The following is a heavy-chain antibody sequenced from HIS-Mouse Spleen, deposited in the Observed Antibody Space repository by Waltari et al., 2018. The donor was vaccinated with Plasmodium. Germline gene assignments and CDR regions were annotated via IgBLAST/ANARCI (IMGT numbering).Heavy chain of an antibody. D-gene: IGHD1-1*01. J-gene: IGHJ3*02. CDR2: IVTAGDT. V-gene: IGHV3-13*01. CDR1: GFTFSSYD. CDR3: ARGRWNHAFDI. Sequence: EVQLVESGGGLVQPGGSLRLCFAASGFTFSSYDMHWVRQATGKGLVGVSSIVTAGDTYYPGSVKGRFTISRENAKNSLYLQMNSLRAGDTAVYYCARGRWNHAFDIWGQGTMVTVSS.